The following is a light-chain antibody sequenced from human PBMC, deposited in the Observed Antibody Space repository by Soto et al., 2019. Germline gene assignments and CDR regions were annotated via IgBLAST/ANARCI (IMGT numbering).Light chain of an antibody. CDR2: GAS. J-gene: IGKJ3*01. V-gene: IGKV3-15*01. CDR1: QSVSSN. CDR3: EQYNDWPPTFT. Sequence: EIVMTQSPPTLSVSPGERATLSCRASQSVSSNLAWYQQKPGQAPRLLIYGASTRAPGIPARFSGSGSGTEFTLTISSLQSXXFXXXXXEQYNDWPPTFTFGPGTKVDVK.